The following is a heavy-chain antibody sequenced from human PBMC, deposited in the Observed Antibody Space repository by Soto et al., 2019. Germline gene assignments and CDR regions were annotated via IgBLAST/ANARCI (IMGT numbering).Heavy chain of an antibody. J-gene: IGHJ6*02. CDR2: ISSNGGST. V-gene: IGHV3-64D*08. CDR3: VKDLFPSSSCICHPYYHYYGMDV. CDR1: GFTFSSYA. D-gene: IGHD6-13*01. Sequence: GGSLRLSCSASGFTFSSYAMHWVRQAPGKGLEYVSAISSNGGSTYYADSVKGRFTISRDNSKNTLYLQMSSLRAEDTAVYYCVKDLFPSSSCICHPYYHYYGMDVWGQGTTVTVFS.